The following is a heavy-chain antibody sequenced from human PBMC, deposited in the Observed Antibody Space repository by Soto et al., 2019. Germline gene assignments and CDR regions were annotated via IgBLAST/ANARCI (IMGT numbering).Heavy chain of an antibody. CDR2: IYYSGNT. CDR1: DGSISSYY. D-gene: IGHD6-19*01. CDR3: ARQPGVAVAASYYYYGMDV. Sequence: PSETLSLTCTVSDGSISSYYWSWIRQPPGKGLEWIGHIYYSGNTNYNPSLKSRVTISVDTSKNQFSLKLSSVTAADTAVYYCARQPGVAVAASYYYYGMDVWGQGTTVTVSS. V-gene: IGHV4-59*01. J-gene: IGHJ6*02.